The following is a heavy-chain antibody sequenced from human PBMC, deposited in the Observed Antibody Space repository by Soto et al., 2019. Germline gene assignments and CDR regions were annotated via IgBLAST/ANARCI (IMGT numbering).Heavy chain of an antibody. V-gene: IGHV1-46*01. J-gene: IGHJ5*02. Sequence: GASVKVSCKASAFSFSDYFMHCLRQPPGQGLEGLGIIHPSGDSRNYAQKFQGRGTITRHTSTSTVYMNLSRLRNEDTAVYYCARDNSQYYSTPAASSWFHPWGQGTPVTVSS. D-gene: IGHD4-4*01. CDR2: IHPSGDSR. CDR1: AFSFSDYF. CDR3: ARDNSQYYSTPAASSWFHP.